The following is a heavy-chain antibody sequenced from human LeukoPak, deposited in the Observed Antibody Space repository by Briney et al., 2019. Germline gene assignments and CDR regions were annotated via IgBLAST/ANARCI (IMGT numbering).Heavy chain of an antibody. CDR2: IYPGDADT. J-gene: IGHJ3*02. D-gene: IGHD1-14*01. V-gene: IGHV5-51*01. Sequence: GESLKISCKGSGYSFTSYWIGWVRQLPGKGLEGMGIIYPGDADTRYSPSFQGEGTISADNSFSTAYLQWISRKASDTASFYYARHRTTHRRDAFDIWGQGTMVTVSS. CDR3: ARHRTTHRRDAFDI. CDR1: GYSFTSYW.